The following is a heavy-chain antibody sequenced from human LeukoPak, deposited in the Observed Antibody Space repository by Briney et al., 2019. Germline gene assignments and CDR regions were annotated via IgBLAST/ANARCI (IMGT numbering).Heavy chain of an antibody. CDR3: AKHITMVRGVILSY. Sequence: GGSLRLSCAASGFTFSSYAMSWVRQAPGKGLEWVSAISGSGGSTYYADSVKGRFTISRDNSKNTLYLQMNSLRAEDTAVYYCAKHITMVRGVILSYWGQGNLVTVSS. J-gene: IGHJ4*02. CDR2: ISGSGGST. V-gene: IGHV3-23*01. CDR1: GFTFSSYA. D-gene: IGHD3-10*01.